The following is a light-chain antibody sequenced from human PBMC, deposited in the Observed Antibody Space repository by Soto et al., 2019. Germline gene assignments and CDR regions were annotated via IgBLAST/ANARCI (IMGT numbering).Light chain of an antibody. Sequence: AIRMTQSPSSFSASTGDRVTITCRASQGISSYLAWYQQKPGKAPKLLIYAASTLQSGVPSRFSGSGSGTDFTHTISCRQSEDFATYYCQQYYSYPYTCGQGTKVEIK. CDR2: AAS. V-gene: IGKV1-8*01. CDR3: QQYYSYPYT. CDR1: QGISSY. J-gene: IGKJ2*01.